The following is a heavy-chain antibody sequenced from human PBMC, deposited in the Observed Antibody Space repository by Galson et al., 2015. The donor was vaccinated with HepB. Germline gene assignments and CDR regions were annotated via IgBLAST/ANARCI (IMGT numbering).Heavy chain of an antibody. Sequence: SVKVSCKASGYTFTSYAMNWVRQAPGQGLEWMGWTNTNTGNPTYAQGFTGRFVFSLDTSVSTAYLQISSLKAEDTAVYYCARGNNLEWLLYTLSNWFDPWGQGTLVTVSS. CDR3: ARGNNLEWLLYTLSNWFDP. CDR1: GYTFTSYA. J-gene: IGHJ5*02. D-gene: IGHD3-3*01. CDR2: TNTNTGNP. V-gene: IGHV7-4-1*02.